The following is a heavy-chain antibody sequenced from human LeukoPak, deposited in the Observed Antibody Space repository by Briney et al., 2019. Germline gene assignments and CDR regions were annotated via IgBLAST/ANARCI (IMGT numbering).Heavy chain of an antibody. Sequence: GGSLRLSCAASGFTVSSNYMSWVRQAPGKGLEWVSIIYSGGSTYYADSVKGRFTISRDNSKNTLYLQMNSMRAEDTAVYYCARVRNGITMVRGVIAPIDYWGQGTLVTVSS. CDR3: ARVRNGITMVRGVIAPIDY. D-gene: IGHD3-10*01. CDR1: GFTVSSNY. J-gene: IGHJ4*02. V-gene: IGHV3-66*01. CDR2: IYSGGST.